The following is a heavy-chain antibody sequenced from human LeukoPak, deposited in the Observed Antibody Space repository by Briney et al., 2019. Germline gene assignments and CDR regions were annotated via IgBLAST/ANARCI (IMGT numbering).Heavy chain of an antibody. V-gene: IGHV1-18*01. CDR2: ISGNDGRT. CDR1: GYTFSSYG. J-gene: IGHJ5*02. CDR3: ARDYQLQMFSDCFDP. Sequence: ASVKVSCTAFGYTFSSYGISWVRQAPGQGLEWVGWISGNDGRTYYAQNLQGRVTMTTDTSTGTVYMELRSLTSDDTAVYYCARDYQLQMFSDCFDPWGQGTLVTISS. D-gene: IGHD1-1*01.